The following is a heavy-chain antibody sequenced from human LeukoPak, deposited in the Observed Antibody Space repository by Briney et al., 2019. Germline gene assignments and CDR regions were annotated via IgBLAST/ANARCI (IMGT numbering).Heavy chain of an antibody. CDR2: IYSGGST. D-gene: IGHD2-15*01. Sequence: GGSLRLSCAASGFTVSSNYMSWVRQAPGKGLEWVSVIYSGGSTYYADSVKGRFTISRDNSKNTLYLQMNSLRAEGTAVYYCATFQLCSGHAFDIWGQGTMVTVSS. V-gene: IGHV3-53*01. J-gene: IGHJ3*02. CDR1: GFTVSSNY. CDR3: ATFQLCSGHAFDI.